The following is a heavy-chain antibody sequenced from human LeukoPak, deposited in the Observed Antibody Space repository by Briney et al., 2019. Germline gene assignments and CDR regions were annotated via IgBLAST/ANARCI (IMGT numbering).Heavy chain of an antibody. CDR3: VRGVAQGSGD. D-gene: IGHD3-10*01. CDR2: INPNSGGT. CDR1: GYTFTGYY. J-gene: IGHJ1*01. V-gene: IGHV1-2*02. Sequence: GASVKVSCKGSGYTFTGYYVHWVRQAPGQGLEWMGWINPNSGGTSYAQMFQGRVTMTSDTSISTAYMELSGLKSDDTAVYYCVRGVAQGSGDWGQGTLVTVSS.